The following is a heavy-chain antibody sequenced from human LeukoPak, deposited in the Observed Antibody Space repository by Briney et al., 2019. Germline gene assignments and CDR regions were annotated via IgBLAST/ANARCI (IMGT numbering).Heavy chain of an antibody. Sequence: SVKVSCKASVGTFSSYAISWVRQAPGQGLEWMGGIIPIFGTANYAQKFQGRVTITTDESTSTAYMELSSLRSEDTAVYYCARLSSGMVVTDAFDIWGQGTMVTVSS. CDR1: VGTFSSYA. D-gene: IGHD4/OR15-4a*01. CDR2: IIPIFGTA. CDR3: ARLSSGMVVTDAFDI. J-gene: IGHJ3*02. V-gene: IGHV1-69*05.